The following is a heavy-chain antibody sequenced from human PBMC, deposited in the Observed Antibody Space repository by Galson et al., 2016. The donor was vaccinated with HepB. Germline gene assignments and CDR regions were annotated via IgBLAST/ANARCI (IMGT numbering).Heavy chain of an antibody. J-gene: IGHJ6*02. V-gene: IGHV3-64*01. CDR2: IKSNGDTT. Sequence: SLRLSCAASGFTFSTYTMHWVRQAPGRGPEYVSAIKSNGDTTYYANSVKGRFTISRDNSKNTLYLQMGSLRPEDTAVYYCAREGFLEWLLPDYYYNGMDVWGQGTTVTVSS. D-gene: IGHD3-3*01. CDR1: GFTFSTYT. CDR3: AREGFLEWLLPDYYYNGMDV.